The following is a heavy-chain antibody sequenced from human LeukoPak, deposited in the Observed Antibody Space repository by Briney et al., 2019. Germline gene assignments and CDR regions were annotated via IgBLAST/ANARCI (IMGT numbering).Heavy chain of an antibody. J-gene: IGHJ6*02. CDR1: GGSISSGDYY. CDR3: ARDSCSSTSCYTHYYYGMDV. V-gene: IGHV4-30-4*01. D-gene: IGHD2-2*02. CDR2: IYYSGST. Sequence: PSETLFLTCTVSGGSISSGDYYWSWIRQPPGNGLEWIGYIYYSGSTYYYPSLKSRVTISVDTSKNQFSLKLSSVTAADTAVYYCARDSCSSTSCYTHYYYGMDVWGQGTTVTVSS.